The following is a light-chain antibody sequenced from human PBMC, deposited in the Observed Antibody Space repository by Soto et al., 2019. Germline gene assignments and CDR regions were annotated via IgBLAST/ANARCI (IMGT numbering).Light chain of an antibody. CDR3: QQYGNSPT. V-gene: IGKV3-20*01. J-gene: IGKJ1*01. CDR2: DAS. CDR1: QSVSSSD. Sequence: EIVLTQSPGTLSLSPGERATLSCRSSQSVSSSDLAWYPQTPGQAPRLLIYDASNRATGIPDRLSGSGSGTDFTLTISRLEPEDFAVYYCQQYGNSPTFGQGTKVEI.